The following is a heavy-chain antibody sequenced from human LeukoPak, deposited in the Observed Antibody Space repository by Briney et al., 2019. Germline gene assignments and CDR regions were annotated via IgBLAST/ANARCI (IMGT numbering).Heavy chain of an antibody. J-gene: IGHJ3*01. Sequence: PGGSLRLSCAASGFTFSSYGMHWVRQAPGKGLEWVAVISYDGSNKYYADSVKGRFTISRDNSKNTLYLQMNSLRAEDTAVYYCARERWDTNSKAFDVWGQGTMVTVSS. V-gene: IGHV3-30*03. CDR2: ISYDGSNK. CDR1: GFTFSSYG. CDR3: ARERWDTNSKAFDV. D-gene: IGHD4-23*01.